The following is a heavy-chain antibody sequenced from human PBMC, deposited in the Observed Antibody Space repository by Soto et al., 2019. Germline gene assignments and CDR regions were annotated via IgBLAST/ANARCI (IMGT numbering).Heavy chain of an antibody. D-gene: IGHD3-10*01. Sequence: GSSVKVSCKASGYTFTSYAMHWVRQAPGQRLEWMGWINAGNGNTKYSQRFQGRVTITRDTSASTAYMELSSLRSEDTAVYYCARAVLLWFGEHDYWFDPWGQGTMVTVSS. CDR1: GYTFTSYA. CDR2: INAGNGNT. CDR3: ARAVLLWFGEHDYWFDP. J-gene: IGHJ5*02. V-gene: IGHV1-3*01.